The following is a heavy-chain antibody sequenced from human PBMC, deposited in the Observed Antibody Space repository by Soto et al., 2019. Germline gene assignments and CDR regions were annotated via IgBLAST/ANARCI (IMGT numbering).Heavy chain of an antibody. CDR1: GFTFRNHG. J-gene: IGHJ4*02. D-gene: IGHD3-16*01. CDR2: ISDSGGST. V-gene: IGHV3-23*01. Sequence: EAQLLESGGGLVQPGVSLRLSCTASGFTFRNHGMSWVRQAPGKGPEWLAIISDSGGSTYYAGSVKGRLTISRDNSKKTLFLQMNSPRGEDTAIYYCARAGQRYYFDFWGQGTLVTVSS. CDR3: ARAGQRYYFDF.